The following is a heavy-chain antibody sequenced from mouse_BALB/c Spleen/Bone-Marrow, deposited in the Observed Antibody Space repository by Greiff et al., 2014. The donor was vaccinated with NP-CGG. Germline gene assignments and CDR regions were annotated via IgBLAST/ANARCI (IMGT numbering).Heavy chain of an antibody. CDR3: ASYRYAWYFDV. V-gene: IGHV14-3*02. Sequence: VQLKESGAELVKPGASVKLSCTASGFNIKDTYMHWVKQRPEQGLEWIGRIDPANGNTKYVPKFQGKATITADTSSNTAYLQLSSLTSEDTAVYYCASYRYAWYFDVWGAGTTVTVSS. CDR1: GFNIKDTY. CDR2: IDPANGNT. J-gene: IGHJ1*01. D-gene: IGHD2-14*01.